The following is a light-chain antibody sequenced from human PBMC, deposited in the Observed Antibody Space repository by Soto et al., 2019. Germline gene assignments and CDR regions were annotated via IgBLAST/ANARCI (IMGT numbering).Light chain of an antibody. CDR2: TTS. V-gene: IGKV1-39*01. CDR3: QQNYNNPYT. Sequence: DIQMTQSPSSLSASVGDRVTITCRASQAISGYLNWYQQKPGRAPKLLIYTTSSLQSGVPSRFSGSGSGTDFTLTISSLQPEHFATYYCQQNYNNPYTFGQGIKLEI. J-gene: IGKJ2*01. CDR1: QAISGY.